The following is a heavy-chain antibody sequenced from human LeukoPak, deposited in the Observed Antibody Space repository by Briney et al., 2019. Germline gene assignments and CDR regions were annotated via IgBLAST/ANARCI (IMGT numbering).Heavy chain of an antibody. J-gene: IGHJ5*02. CDR1: GYSFTSYW. CDR3: ARTVIAARQDWFDP. V-gene: IGHV5-51*01. D-gene: IGHD6-6*01. CDR2: ICPGDCDT. Sequence: GESLKISCKGSGYSFTSYWIGWARQMPGKGLEWMGIICPGDCDTRYSPSFQGQVTISADKSISTAYLQWSSLKASDTAMYYCARTVIAARQDWFDPWGQGTLVTVSS.